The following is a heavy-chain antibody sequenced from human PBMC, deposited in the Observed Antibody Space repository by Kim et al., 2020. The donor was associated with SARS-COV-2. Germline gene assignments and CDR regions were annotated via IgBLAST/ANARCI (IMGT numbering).Heavy chain of an antibody. CDR2: IYYSGST. D-gene: IGHD6-19*01. J-gene: IGHJ4*02. CDR1: GASISNYY. CDR3: ARDRSSGWYRYFDY. Sequence: SETLSLTCTVSGASISNYYLSWIRQPPGKGLEWIGYIYYSGSTNYNPSLRSRVTISVDTSKNQFSLKLSSVTAADTAVYYCARDRSSGWYRYFDYWGQGTQVTVSS. V-gene: IGHV4-59*01.